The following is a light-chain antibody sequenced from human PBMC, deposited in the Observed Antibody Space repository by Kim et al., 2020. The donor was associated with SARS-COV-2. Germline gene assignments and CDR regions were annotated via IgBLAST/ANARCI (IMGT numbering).Light chain of an antibody. CDR3: QQYKNWPPIT. CDR1: QSVSTD. J-gene: IGKJ5*01. V-gene: IGKV3D-15*01. CDR2: GAS. Sequence: SPGERATLSCRASQSVSTDLAWYQQKSGQAPRLLIYGASTRATGIPARFSGSGCGTEFTLTISGLQSEDLAVYYCQQYKNWPPITFGQGTRLEIK.